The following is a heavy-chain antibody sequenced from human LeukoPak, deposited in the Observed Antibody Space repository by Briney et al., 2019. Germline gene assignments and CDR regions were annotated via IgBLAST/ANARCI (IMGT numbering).Heavy chain of an antibody. CDR3: AKDGLVVPAAGFAPTGPYYYYYMDV. Sequence: GGSLRLSCAASGFTFSSYSMNWVRQAPGKGLEWVAFIRYDGSNKYYADSVKGRFTISRDNSKNTLYLQMNSLRAEDTAVYYCAKDGLVVPAAGFAPTGPYYYYYMDVWGKGTTVTVSS. J-gene: IGHJ6*03. D-gene: IGHD2-2*01. V-gene: IGHV3-30*02. CDR1: GFTFSSYS. CDR2: IRYDGSNK.